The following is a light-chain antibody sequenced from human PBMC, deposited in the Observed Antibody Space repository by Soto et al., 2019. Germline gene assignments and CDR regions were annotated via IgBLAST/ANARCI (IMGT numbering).Light chain of an antibody. J-gene: IGKJ5*01. Sequence: EIVLTQSPATLSLSPGERATLSCRASQTFSSHLAWYQQKPGQAPRLLIYDEFQRATSIPARFSGRGSGTDFTLTISSLEPEDFAVYYCQQRSNWPPVITFGQGTRLEIK. CDR3: QQRSNWPPVIT. V-gene: IGKV3-11*01. CDR2: DEF. CDR1: QTFSSH.